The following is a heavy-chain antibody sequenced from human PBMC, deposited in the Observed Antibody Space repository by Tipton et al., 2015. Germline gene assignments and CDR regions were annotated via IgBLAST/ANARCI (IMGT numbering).Heavy chain of an antibody. V-gene: IGHV4-38-2*01. CDR1: GYSISSGYY. J-gene: IGHJ4*02. Sequence: TLSLTCDASGYSISSGYYWGWIRQPPGKGLEWIGSIFHRGDTNYNPSLKSRVTISLDTSKTQFSLKMSSVTASDTAVYYCARARGRHGGLFDSWGQGILVTVSS. D-gene: IGHD4-23*01. CDR2: IFHRGDT. CDR3: ARARGRHGGLFDS.